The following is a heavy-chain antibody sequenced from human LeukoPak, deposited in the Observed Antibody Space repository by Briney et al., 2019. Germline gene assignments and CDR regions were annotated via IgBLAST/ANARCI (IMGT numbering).Heavy chain of an antibody. J-gene: IGHJ6*02. CDR1: GGSISSYY. Sequence: SETLSLTCTVSGGSISSYYWSWIRQPPGKGLEWIGYIYNSGSTNYNPSLKSRVTISEDMSKNQFSLKLSSVTAADTAVYYCARDEPPLLIDYYYGVDVWGQGTTVTVSS. V-gene: IGHV4-59*01. D-gene: IGHD2-8*01. CDR3: ARDEPPLLIDYYYGVDV. CDR2: IYNSGST.